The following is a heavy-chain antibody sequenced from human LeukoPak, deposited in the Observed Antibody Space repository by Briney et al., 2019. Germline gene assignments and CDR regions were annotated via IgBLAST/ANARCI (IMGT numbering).Heavy chain of an antibody. Sequence: GGSLRLSCAASGFTFSSYAMPWVRQAPGKGLEWVAVISYDGSNKNYADSVKGRFTMSRDNSKNTVYLQMNSLRGEDTAVYYCAKGQWFGELLPFDYWSQGALVSVSS. V-gene: IGHV3-30*04. CDR1: GFTFSSYA. CDR3: AKGQWFGELLPFDY. D-gene: IGHD3-10*01. CDR2: ISYDGSNK. J-gene: IGHJ4*02.